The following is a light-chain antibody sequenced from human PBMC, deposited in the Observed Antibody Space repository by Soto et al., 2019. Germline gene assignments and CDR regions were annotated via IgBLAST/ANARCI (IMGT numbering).Light chain of an antibody. J-gene: IGKJ2*02. V-gene: IGKV2-30*01. CDR3: MQGKHWPPGT. Sequence: DVVMTQSPLSMPVTLGQPASISCRSSRSLMYSDGISHWSWFQQRPGQAPRLLIYKVYNGDSGVPDRFSGSGSGTEFTLTISRVEADDFGVYFCMQGKHWPPGTLGQGTKLEIK. CDR2: KVY. CDR1: RSLMYSDGISH.